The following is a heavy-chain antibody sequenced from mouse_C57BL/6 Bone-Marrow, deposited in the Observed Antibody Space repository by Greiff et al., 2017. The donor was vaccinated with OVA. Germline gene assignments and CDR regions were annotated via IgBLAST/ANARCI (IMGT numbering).Heavy chain of an antibody. CDR2: LWGVGSP. Sequence: VQLQQSGPGLVAPSQSLSITCTVSGFSLTSYGVDWVRQSPGKGLEWLGVLWGVGSPNYNSALKSRLSISKDNSKSQVFLKMNSLQTDDTAMYYCASRYGSSGFAYWGQGTLVTVSA. CDR1: GFSLTSYG. V-gene: IGHV2-6*01. CDR3: ASRYGSSGFAY. D-gene: IGHD1-1*01. J-gene: IGHJ3*01.